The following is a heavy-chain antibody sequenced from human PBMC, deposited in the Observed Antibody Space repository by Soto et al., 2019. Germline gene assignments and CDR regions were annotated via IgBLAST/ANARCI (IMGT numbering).Heavy chain of an antibody. J-gene: IGHJ4*02. V-gene: IGHV4-34*01. CDR3: ARGLGITGTTFPDY. Sequence: QVQLQQWGAGLLKPSETLSLTCAVYGGSFSGYYWSWIRQPPGKGLEWIGEINHSGSTNYNPSLKSRVTISVDTSKNQFSLKLSSVTAADTAVYYCARGLGITGTTFPDYWGQGTLVTVSS. D-gene: IGHD1-7*01. CDR1: GGSFSGYY. CDR2: INHSGST.